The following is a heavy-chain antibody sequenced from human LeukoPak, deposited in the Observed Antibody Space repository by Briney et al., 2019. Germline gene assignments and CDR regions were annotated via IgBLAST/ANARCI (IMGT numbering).Heavy chain of an antibody. CDR1: GLTHSNVW. Sequence: GGSLRLSCAVSGLTHSNVWMNWVRQAPGKGLEWVGRIKSKTAGGTTDFAAPVKGRFTISRDDSKNTLYLQMNSLTSEDTAVYYCTQGSGQYYDYWGQGTLVTVSS. J-gene: IGHJ4*02. CDR2: IKSKTAGGTT. CDR3: TQGSGQYYDY. V-gene: IGHV3-15*07. D-gene: IGHD3-22*01.